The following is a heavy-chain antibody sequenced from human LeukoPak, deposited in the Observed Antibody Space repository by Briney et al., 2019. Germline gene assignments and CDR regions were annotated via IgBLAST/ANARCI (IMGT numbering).Heavy chain of an antibody. CDR3: ARDCGGYCTNGVQRYYYYGMDV. CDR2: IYHSGST. J-gene: IGHJ6*02. Sequence: PSQTLSRTCAVSGGSISSGGYSWSWIRQPPGKGLEWIGYIYHSGSTYYNPSLKSRVTISVDRSKNQFSLKLSSVTAADTAVYYCARDCGGYCTNGVQRYYYYGMDVWGQGTTVTVSS. V-gene: IGHV4-30-2*01. D-gene: IGHD2-8*01. CDR1: GGSISSGGYS.